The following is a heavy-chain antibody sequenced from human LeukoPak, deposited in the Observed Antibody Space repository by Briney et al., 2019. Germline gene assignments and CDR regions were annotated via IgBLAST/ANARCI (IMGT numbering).Heavy chain of an antibody. CDR3: FNCSSTSCRGSRAFDI. J-gene: IGHJ3*02. CDR2: IYTSGST. V-gene: IGHV4-4*09. D-gene: IGHD2-2*01. Sequence: PSETLSLTCTVSGGSISGYYWSWIRQPPGKGLEFIGYIYTSGSTNYNPSLKSRVTISVDTSKNQFSLKLSSVTAADTAGARRFNCSSTSCRGSRAFDIWGQGTMVTVSS. CDR1: GGSISGYY.